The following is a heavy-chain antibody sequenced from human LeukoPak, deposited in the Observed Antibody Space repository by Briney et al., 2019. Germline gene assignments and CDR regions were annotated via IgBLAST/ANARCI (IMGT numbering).Heavy chain of an antibody. J-gene: IGHJ4*02. D-gene: IGHD3-22*01. V-gene: IGHV3-33*06. Sequence: GGSLRLSCAASGFTFSSYGFHWVRQAPGKGLEWVAVIWYDGTNKYYADSVKGRFTISRDSSKNTLYLQMNSLRAEDTAVYYCAKGYDSSGYYLDYWGQGTPVTVSS. CDR3: AKGYDSSGYYLDY. CDR1: GFTFSSYG. CDR2: IWYDGTNK.